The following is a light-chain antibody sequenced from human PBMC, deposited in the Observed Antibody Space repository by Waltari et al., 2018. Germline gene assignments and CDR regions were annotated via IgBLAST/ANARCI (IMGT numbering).Light chain of an antibody. CDR2: NNY. CDR1: TSNIGTNI. V-gene: IGLV1-44*01. Sequence: QSVLTQPPSVSGPPGQRITITCSGSTSNIGTNIFTWSQHLPGTAPTLLIFNNYQRASGVPDRFSASRSGTSASLAISGLQSEDEADYYCASWDDSLDAFVFGTGTKVTVL. J-gene: IGLJ1*01. CDR3: ASWDDSLDAFV.